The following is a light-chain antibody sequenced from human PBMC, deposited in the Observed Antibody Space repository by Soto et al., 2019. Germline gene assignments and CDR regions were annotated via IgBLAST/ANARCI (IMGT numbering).Light chain of an antibody. J-gene: IGKJ1*01. CDR1: QSISSK. CDR2: AAS. Sequence: EIVMTQSPATLSVSPGEGATLSCRASQSISSKLAWYQQKPGQAPRLLIYAASTRATGVPARFSGSGSGTEFPLTISSLRSEDLAVYYCQHYNAWRWTFGQGTKVKI. CDR3: QHYNAWRWT. V-gene: IGKV3-15*01.